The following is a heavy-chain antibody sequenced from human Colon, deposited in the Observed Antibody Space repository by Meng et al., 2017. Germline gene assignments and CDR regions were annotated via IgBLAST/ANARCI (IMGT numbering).Heavy chain of an antibody. V-gene: IGHV4-61*01. CDR1: GASVSSGNHD. J-gene: IGHJ4*02. D-gene: IGHD1-26*01. CDR3: AGGPWEFDY. Sequence: QVQPQDAGPGLLRPSETLSLTGTGSGASVSSGNHDWSWIRQPPGKGLEYIAYVDYSGSTHYNPSLKSRVTMSVDTSKKQLSLKLSSVTAADTAVYYCAGGPWEFDYWGQGTLVTVSS. CDR2: VDYSGST.